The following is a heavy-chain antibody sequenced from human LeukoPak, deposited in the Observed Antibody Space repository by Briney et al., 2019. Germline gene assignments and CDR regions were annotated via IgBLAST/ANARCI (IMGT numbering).Heavy chain of an antibody. V-gene: IGHV3-23*01. Sequence: GGSLRLSCAASGFTFSSYAMSWVRQAPGKGLEWVSDITSSGDSTYYADSVKGRFTISRDNPKNTLYLQMNSLRAEDTAIYYCVKEYFGFAFDSWGQGTVGTASS. J-gene: IGHJ4*02. CDR3: VKEYFGFAFDS. D-gene: IGHD3-9*01. CDR1: GFTFSSYA. CDR2: ITSSGDST.